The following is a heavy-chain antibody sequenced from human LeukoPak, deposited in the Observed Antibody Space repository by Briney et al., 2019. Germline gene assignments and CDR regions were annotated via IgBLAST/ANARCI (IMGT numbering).Heavy chain of an antibody. CDR2: INPNSGGT. Sequence: ASVKVSCRASGYTFTGYYMHWVRQAPGQGLEWMGWINPNSGGTNYAQKFQGRVTMTRDTSISTAYMELSRLRSDDTAVYYCARVHRRIVGAMFDYWGQGTLVTVSS. D-gene: IGHD1-26*01. CDR1: GYTFTGYY. CDR3: ARVHRRIVGAMFDY. V-gene: IGHV1-2*02. J-gene: IGHJ4*02.